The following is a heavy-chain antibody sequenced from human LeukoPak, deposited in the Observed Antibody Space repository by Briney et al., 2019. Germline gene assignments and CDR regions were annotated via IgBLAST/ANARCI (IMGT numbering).Heavy chain of an antibody. D-gene: IGHD6-13*01. Sequence: SGPTLVKPTQTLTLTCTFSGFSLSTSGVGVGWIRQPPGQALEWLALIYWDDDKRYSPSLKSRLTITKDTSKNQVVLTMTTIGPVDTATYYCAHSRPPYSSSWYVNYWGQGTLVTVSS. V-gene: IGHV2-5*02. CDR2: IYWDDDK. CDR1: GFSLSTSGVG. CDR3: AHSRPPYSSSWYVNY. J-gene: IGHJ4*02.